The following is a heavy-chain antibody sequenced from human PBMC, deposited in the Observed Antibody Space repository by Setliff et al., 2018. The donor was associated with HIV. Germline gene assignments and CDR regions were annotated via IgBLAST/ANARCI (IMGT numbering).Heavy chain of an antibody. CDR2: IIPIFGTT. CDR3: ARGRNYDRSGYGDYYYYMDV. Sequence: GASVKVSCKASGGTFSSYPISWVRQAPGQGLEWMGGIIPIFGTTHYAQKFQGRVTVTADESTSTAYMQLSSLRSDDTAVYYCARGRNYDRSGYGDYYYYMDVWGKGTXXXVSS. J-gene: IGHJ6*03. D-gene: IGHD3-22*01. CDR1: GGTFSSYP. V-gene: IGHV1-69*13.